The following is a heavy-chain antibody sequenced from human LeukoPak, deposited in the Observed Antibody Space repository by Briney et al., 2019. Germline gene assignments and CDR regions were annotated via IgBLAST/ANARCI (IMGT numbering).Heavy chain of an antibody. CDR3: ARDSAAAGFHDY. CDR1: GFTFSSYA. J-gene: IGHJ4*02. Sequence: PGGSLRLSCAASGFTFSSYAMHWVRQAPGRGLEWGAVISYDGSNKYYADSVKGRFTISRDNSKNTLYLQMTSLRAEDTAVYYCARDSAAAGFHDYWGQGTLVTVSS. CDR2: ISYDGSNK. D-gene: IGHD6-13*01. V-gene: IGHV3-30*04.